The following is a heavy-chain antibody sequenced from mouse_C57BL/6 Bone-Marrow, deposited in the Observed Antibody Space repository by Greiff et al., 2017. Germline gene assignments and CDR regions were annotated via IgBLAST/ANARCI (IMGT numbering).Heavy chain of an antibody. CDR2: ITPNNGGT. J-gene: IGHJ4*01. V-gene: IGHV1-18*01. Sequence: EVQLQESGPELVKPGASVKIPCKASGYTFTDYNMDWVKQSHGKSLEWIGDITPNNGGTIYNQKFKGKATLTVDKSSSTAYMGLRSLTSEDTAVYYCARSGGYYYGSSLYYAMDVWGKGTSVTVSS. D-gene: IGHD1-1*01. CDR1: GYTFTDYN. CDR3: ARSGGYYYGSSLYYAMDV.